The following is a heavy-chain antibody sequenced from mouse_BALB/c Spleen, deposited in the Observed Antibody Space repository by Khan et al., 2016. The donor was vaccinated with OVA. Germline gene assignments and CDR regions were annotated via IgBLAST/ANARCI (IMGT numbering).Heavy chain of an antibody. D-gene: IGHD1-1*02. CDR1: GFTFSSFG. V-gene: IGHV5-17*02. J-gene: IGHJ3*01. CDR2: ISSGSSTI. Sequence: EVELVESGGGLVQPGGSRKLSCAASGFTFSSFGMHWVRQAPEKGLEWVAYISSGSSTIYYADTVKGRFTISRDNPKNTLVLQMTSLRSEDTAMYYCARDYGGFAYWGQGTLVTVSA. CDR3: ARDYGGFAY.